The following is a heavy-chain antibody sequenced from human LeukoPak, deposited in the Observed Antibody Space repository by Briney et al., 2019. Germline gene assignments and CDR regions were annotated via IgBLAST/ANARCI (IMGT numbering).Heavy chain of an antibody. D-gene: IGHD1-26*01. CDR3: AKVGPTTRDSVEIDY. CDR2: IWDEGSNI. CDR1: GFTFSSYG. J-gene: IGHJ4*02. Sequence: PGGSLRLSCAASGFTFSSYGMHWVRQAPGKGLEWVAFIWDEGSNIYYADSVKGRFTISRDNSKNTLYLQMNGLRAEDTAVYYCAKVGPTTRDSVEIDYWGQGTLVTVSS. V-gene: IGHV3-30*02.